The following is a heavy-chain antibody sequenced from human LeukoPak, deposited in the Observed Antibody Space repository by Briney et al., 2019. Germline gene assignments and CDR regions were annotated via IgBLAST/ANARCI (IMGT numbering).Heavy chain of an antibody. CDR2: IYSGGST. V-gene: IGHV3-66*01. CDR3: ARASYGSGSYPYYYYYYYMDV. Sequence: PGGSLRLSCAASGFTVSSNYMSWVRQAPGKGLEWVSVIYSGGSTYYADSVKGRFTISRDNSKNTLYLQMNSLRAEDTAVYYCARASYGSGSYPYYYYYYYMDVWGKGTTVTISS. D-gene: IGHD3-10*01. CDR1: GFTVSSNY. J-gene: IGHJ6*03.